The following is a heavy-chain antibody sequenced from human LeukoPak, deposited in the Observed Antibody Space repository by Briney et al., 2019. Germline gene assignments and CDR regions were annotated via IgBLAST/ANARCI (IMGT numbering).Heavy chain of an antibody. Sequence: SETLSLTCTVSGGSISSYYWSWIRQPPGKGLEWIGYIYYSGSTNYNPSLKSRVTISVDTSKNKFSLNLSSVTAADTAVYYCARVPWFGESGFDYWGQGTLVTVSS. CDR3: ARVPWFGESGFDY. CDR1: GGSISSYY. CDR2: IYYSGST. J-gene: IGHJ4*02. D-gene: IGHD3-10*01. V-gene: IGHV4-59*01.